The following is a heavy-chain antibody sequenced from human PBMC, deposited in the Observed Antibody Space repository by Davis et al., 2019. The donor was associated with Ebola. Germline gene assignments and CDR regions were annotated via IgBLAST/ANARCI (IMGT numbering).Heavy chain of an antibody. V-gene: IGHV4-39*01. CDR2: IYYSGST. CDR3: ARLPGYCTNGVCYTGEIDY. D-gene: IGHD2-8*01. Sequence: MPSETLSLTCTVSGGSISSSSYFWGWIRQPPGKGLEWIGSIYYSGSTYYNASLKSRVTISVDTSTNQLSLKLSSVTAADTAVYYCARLPGYCTNGVCYTGEIDYWGQGTLVTVSS. J-gene: IGHJ4*02. CDR1: GGSISSSSYF.